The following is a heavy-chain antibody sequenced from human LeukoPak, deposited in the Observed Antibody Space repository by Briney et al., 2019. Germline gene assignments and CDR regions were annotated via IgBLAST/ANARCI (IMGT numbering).Heavy chain of an antibody. CDR3: AGGTYPSFYYFDY. CDR2: ISGSGGST. D-gene: IGHD1-26*01. J-gene: IGHJ4*02. CDR1: GFTFSNYA. V-gene: IGHV3-23*01. Sequence: GGSLRLSCAASGFTFSNYAMSWVRQAPGKGLEWVSAISGSGGSTYYADSVKGRSTISTDNSKNTLYLQMNSLRAEDTAVYYCAGGTYPSFYYFDYWGQGTLVTVSS.